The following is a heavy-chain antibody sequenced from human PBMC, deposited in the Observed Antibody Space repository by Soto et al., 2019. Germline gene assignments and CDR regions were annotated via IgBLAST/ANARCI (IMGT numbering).Heavy chain of an antibody. CDR1: GGSISSGGYY. CDR2: IYYSGST. D-gene: IGHD2-21*02. Sequence: LTCTVSGGSISSGGYYWSWIRQHPGKGLEWIGYIYYSGSTYYNPSLKSRVTISVDTSKNQFSLKLSSVTAADTAVYYWARDLWGYCGADCYPLDVWGQGTTVT. CDR3: ARDLWGYCGADCYPLDV. V-gene: IGHV4-31*03. J-gene: IGHJ6*02.